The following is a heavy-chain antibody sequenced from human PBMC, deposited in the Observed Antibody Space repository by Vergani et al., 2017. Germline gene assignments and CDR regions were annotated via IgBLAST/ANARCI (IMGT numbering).Heavy chain of an antibody. CDR2: IDWDDDK. Sequence: QVTLRESGPALVKPTQTLTLTCTFSGFSLSTSGMCVSWIRQPPGKALEWLALIDWDDDKYYSISLKTRLTISKDTSKNQVVLTMTNMGPVDTATYYCVRMYGSGSDGFFDSWGQGTLVIVSS. V-gene: IGHV2-70*01. J-gene: IGHJ4*02. CDR3: VRMYGSGSDGFFDS. D-gene: IGHD3-10*01. CDR1: GFSLSTSGMC.